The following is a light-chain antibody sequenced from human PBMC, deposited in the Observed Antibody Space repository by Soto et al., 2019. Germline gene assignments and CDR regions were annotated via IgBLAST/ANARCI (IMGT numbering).Light chain of an antibody. Sequence: IQMTQSPSSLSASVGDRVTISCRASQGIANYLAWYQQKPGKVPELLIYDASTLHSGVPSRFSGSGAGTDVTLTISSLQPEDVASYYCQKYSSAPWTFGQGTKVEIK. J-gene: IGKJ1*01. CDR1: QGIANY. CDR2: DAS. V-gene: IGKV1-27*01. CDR3: QKYSSAPWT.